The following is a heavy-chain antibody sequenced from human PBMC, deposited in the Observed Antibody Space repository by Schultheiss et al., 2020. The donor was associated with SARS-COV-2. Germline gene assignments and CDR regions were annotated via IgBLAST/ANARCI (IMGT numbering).Heavy chain of an antibody. V-gene: IGHV5-51*01. J-gene: IGHJ1*01. CDR3: ARVLDYAGTTLFLQY. CDR1: GYSFRNYW. D-gene: IGHD4-23*01. Sequence: GESLKISCKVFGYSFRNYWLGWVRQMPGKGLEWMGVIYPADSDTRYTPSFEGQVTISVDKSTNTAYLQWDSLKASDTAMYYCARVLDYAGTTLFLQYWGQGTLVTVSS. CDR2: IYPADSDT.